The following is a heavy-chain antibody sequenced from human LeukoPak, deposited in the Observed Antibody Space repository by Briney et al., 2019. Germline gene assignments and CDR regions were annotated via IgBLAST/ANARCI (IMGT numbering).Heavy chain of an antibody. CDR2: VTHSGST. CDR1: GGSFSHYY. J-gene: IGHJ4*02. D-gene: IGHD1-26*01. CDR3: AREANDGSHLYYFDY. Sequence: PSETLSLTCALSGGSFSHYYWSWIRQPPGKGVEWIGEVTHSGSTNYNPSLKSRVTISVDTSKNQFSLKVNSVTAADTAVYYCAREANDGSHLYYFDYWGQGTLVAVSS. V-gene: IGHV4-34*01.